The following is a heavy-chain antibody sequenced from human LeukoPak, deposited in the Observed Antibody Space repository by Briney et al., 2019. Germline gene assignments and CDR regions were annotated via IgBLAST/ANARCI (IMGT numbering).Heavy chain of an antibody. CDR1: GFTFSSYS. CDR3: ARDGILATSIEH. D-gene: IGHD5-12*01. CDR2: IISSSNYI. V-gene: IGHV3-21*01. Sequence: GGSLRLSCAASGFTFSSYSMNWVRQAPGKGLEWVSSIISSSNYIYYADSVKGRFTISRDNAKNSLYLQMDSLRAEDTAVYYCARDGILATSIEHWGQGTLVTVSS. J-gene: IGHJ4*02.